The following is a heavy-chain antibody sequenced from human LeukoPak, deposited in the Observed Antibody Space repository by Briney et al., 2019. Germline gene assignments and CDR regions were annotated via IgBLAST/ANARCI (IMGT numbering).Heavy chain of an antibody. CDR1: GYTFNNHD. V-gene: IGHV1-18*01. CDR3: AREGGIARPPYLYYYIDV. CDR2: INTHSANT. D-gene: IGHD6-6*01. J-gene: IGHJ6*03. Sequence: ASVKVSCKASGYTFNNHDINWVRQAPGRGLEWMGWINTHSANTNYAQEFQDRVIMTTDTSTSTAYMELRSLRSDDTAVYYCAREGGIARPPYLYYYIDVWGKGTTVTVSS.